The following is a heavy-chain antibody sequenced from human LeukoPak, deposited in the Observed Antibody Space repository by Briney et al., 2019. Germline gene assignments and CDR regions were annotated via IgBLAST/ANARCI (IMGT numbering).Heavy chain of an antibody. CDR2: IDYDGSST. J-gene: IGHJ3*02. CDR1: GFSFSTHW. CDR3: ARGGQGAIDI. V-gene: IGHV3-74*01. Sequence: GGSLRLSCAASGFSFSTHWMHWVRQAPGRGLVWVARIDYDGSSTAYPDSVKGRFTISRDNAKNTLYLQMNSLRAEDTAVYYCARGGQGAIDIWGPGTMVIVSS.